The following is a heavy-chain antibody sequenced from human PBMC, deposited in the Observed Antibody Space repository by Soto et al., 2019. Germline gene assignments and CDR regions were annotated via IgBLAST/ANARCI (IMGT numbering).Heavy chain of an antibody. Sequence: ASVKVSCKASGGTFSSYAISWVRQAPGQGLEWMGWIIAGNGITNYSQKFQGRVTITRDTSASTAYMELGSLRSEDTAVYYCARREYYDFWSGYSGPFDYWGQGTLVTVSS. V-gene: IGHV1-3*01. CDR2: IIAGNGIT. J-gene: IGHJ4*02. CDR3: ARREYYDFWSGYSGPFDY. CDR1: GGTFSSYA. D-gene: IGHD3-3*01.